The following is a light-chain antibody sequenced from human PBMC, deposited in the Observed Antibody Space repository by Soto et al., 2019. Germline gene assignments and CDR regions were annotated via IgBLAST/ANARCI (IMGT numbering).Light chain of an antibody. CDR2: GAS. CDR3: QQYGSSPIT. V-gene: IGKV3-20*01. J-gene: IGKJ5*01. Sequence: DIVLTQSPGTLSLSPGERAILSCRASQSVSTTYLAWYQQKPGQAPRLLTLGASSRCTGIPDRFSGSGSGTDFTLTISRLEPEDFAVYYCQQYGSSPITFGHGTRLEIK. CDR1: QSVSTTY.